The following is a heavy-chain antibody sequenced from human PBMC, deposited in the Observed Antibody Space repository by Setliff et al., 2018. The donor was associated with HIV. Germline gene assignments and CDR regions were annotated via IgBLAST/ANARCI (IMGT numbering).Heavy chain of an antibody. CDR2: INHSGST. Sequence: PSETLSLTCGVYGDSLRNYFWSWIRQPPGKGLEWIGEINHSGSTTYNPSLRSRVTMSIDTSQNQFSLYLQMNSLRAEDTALYHCARDAWELHPRGYYYYYMDVWGRGTTVTVSS. V-gene: IGHV4-34*01. CDR3: ARDAWELHPRGYYYYYMDV. J-gene: IGHJ6*03. D-gene: IGHD1-26*01. CDR1: GDSLRNYF.